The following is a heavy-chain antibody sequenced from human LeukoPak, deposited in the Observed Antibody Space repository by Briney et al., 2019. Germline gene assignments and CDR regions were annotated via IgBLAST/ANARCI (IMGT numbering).Heavy chain of an antibody. V-gene: IGHV3-23*01. J-gene: IGHJ4*02. CDR3: AKDLREGYYDSSGYGYFDY. CDR2: ISGSGGST. Sequence: GGSLRLSCAATGFTLSNFWMSWVRQGLGKGLEWVSAISGSGGSTYYADSVKGRFTISRDNSKNTLYLQMNSLRAEDTAVYYCAKDLREGYYDSSGYGYFDYWGQGTLVTVSS. CDR1: GFTLSNFW. D-gene: IGHD3-22*01.